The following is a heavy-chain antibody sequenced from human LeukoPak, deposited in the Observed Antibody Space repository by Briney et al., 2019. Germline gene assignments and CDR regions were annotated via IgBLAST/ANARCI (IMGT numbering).Heavy chain of an antibody. CDR1: GYTFTGYY. V-gene: IGHV1-2*02. D-gene: IGHD3-22*01. CDR2: INPNSGGT. Sequence: ASVKVSCKASGYTFTGYYMHWVRQAPGQGLEWMGWINPNSGGTNYAQKFQGRVTVTRDTSISTAYMELSRLRSDDTAVYYCARDYYDSSGYYSVWFDPWGQGTLVTVSS. J-gene: IGHJ5*02. CDR3: ARDYYDSSGYYSVWFDP.